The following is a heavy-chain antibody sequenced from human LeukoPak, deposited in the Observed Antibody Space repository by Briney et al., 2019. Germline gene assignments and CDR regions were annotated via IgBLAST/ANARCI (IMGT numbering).Heavy chain of an antibody. CDR1: GGSISSGSYY. Sequence: PSETLSLTCTVSGGSISSGSYYWSWIRQPAGKGLEWIGRIYTSGSTNYNPSLKSRVTISVDTSKNQFSLKLNSVTAADTAVYYCARWHCSSTSCYAGVWGQGTLVTVSS. CDR3: ARWHCSSTSCYAGV. CDR2: IYTSGST. D-gene: IGHD2-2*01. V-gene: IGHV4-61*02. J-gene: IGHJ4*02.